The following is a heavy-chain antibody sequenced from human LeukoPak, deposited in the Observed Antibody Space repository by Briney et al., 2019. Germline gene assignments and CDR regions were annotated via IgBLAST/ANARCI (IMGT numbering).Heavy chain of an antibody. J-gene: IGHJ4*02. CDR3: AKAHQPARYCSGTSCYLFDF. CDR2: ISGSGGST. CDR1: GFTFSTYA. D-gene: IGHD2-2*01. Sequence: GGSLRLSCVASGFTFSTYAMSWVRQAPGKGLEWVSLISGSGGSTYYADSVKGRCTISRDNSKNTLYLQMNSLRAEDSAVYYCAKAHQPARYCSGTSCYLFDFWGQGTLVTVSS. V-gene: IGHV3-23*01.